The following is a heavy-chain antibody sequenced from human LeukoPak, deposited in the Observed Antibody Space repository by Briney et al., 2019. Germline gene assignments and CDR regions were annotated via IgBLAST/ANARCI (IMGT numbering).Heavy chain of an antibody. CDR3: ARDADSSGYYYGPYFDY. Sequence: GGSLRLSCAASGFTLSSYSMNWVRQAPGKGLEWVSSISSSSSYIYYADSVKGRFTISRDNAKNSLYLQMNSLRAEDTAVYYCARDADSSGYYYGPYFDYWGQGTLVTVSS. D-gene: IGHD3-22*01. CDR1: GFTLSSYS. CDR2: ISSSSSYI. J-gene: IGHJ4*02. V-gene: IGHV3-21*01.